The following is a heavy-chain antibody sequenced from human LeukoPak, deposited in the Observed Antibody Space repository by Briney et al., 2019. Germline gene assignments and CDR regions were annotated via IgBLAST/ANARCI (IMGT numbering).Heavy chain of an antibody. CDR2: ISWNGDHD. CDR3: AKDVSDYVWGNYRHFDS. V-gene: IGHV3-9*01. Sequence: QTGGSLRLSCAASGFTFDAYAMHWVRQVPGQGLEWVAGISWNGDHDAYVVALKGRFTFSRDNAKTSMYLQMKRLTDEDAGLYYCAKDVSDYVWGNYRHFDSWGQGSLVTVSS. J-gene: IGHJ4*02. D-gene: IGHD3-16*02. CDR1: GFTFDAYA.